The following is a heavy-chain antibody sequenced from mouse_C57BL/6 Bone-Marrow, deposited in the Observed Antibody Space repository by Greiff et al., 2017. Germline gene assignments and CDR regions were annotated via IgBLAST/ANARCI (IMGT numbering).Heavy chain of an antibody. V-gene: IGHV1-76*01. CDR2: IYPGSGNT. D-gene: IGHD2-1*01. J-gene: IGHJ3*01. Sequence: QVQLKESGAELVRPGASVKLSCKASGYTFTDYYINWVKQRPGQGLEWIARIYPGSGNTYYNEKFKGKATLTAEKSSSTAYMQLSSLTSEDSAVYFCAREGNYGTPFAYWGQGTLVTVSA. CDR1: GYTFTDYY. CDR3: AREGNYGTPFAY.